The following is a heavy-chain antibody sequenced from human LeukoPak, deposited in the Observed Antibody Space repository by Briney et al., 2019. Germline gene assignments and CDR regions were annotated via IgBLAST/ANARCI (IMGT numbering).Heavy chain of an antibody. CDR3: ARIKHSGYGTQIDY. Sequence: GSGPTLVNPTQTLTLTCAFSGFSLSTSGMCVSWIRQPPGKALEWLARIDWDDDKYYSTSLKTRLTISKDPSKSQVVLTMTNMDPVDTATYYCARIKHSGYGTQIDYWGQGTLVTVSS. V-gene: IGHV2-70*11. J-gene: IGHJ4*02. D-gene: IGHD5-18*01. CDR1: GFSLSTSGMC. CDR2: IDWDDDK.